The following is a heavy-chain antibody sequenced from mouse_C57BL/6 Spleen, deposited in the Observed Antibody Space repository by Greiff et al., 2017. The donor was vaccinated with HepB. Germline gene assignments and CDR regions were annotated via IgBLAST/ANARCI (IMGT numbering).Heavy chain of an antibody. CDR3: ARGITTVVADYWYFDV. CDR2: IDPSDSET. Sequence: QVQLQQPGAELVRPGSSVKLSCTASGYTFTRYWMHWVKQRPLQGLEWIGNIDPSDSETHYTHKFKVKATLTVDKSSRTAYLQLSSLTSEDSAVYYWARGITTVVADYWYFDVWGTGTTVTVSS. D-gene: IGHD1-1*01. J-gene: IGHJ1*03. V-gene: IGHV1-52*01. CDR1: GYTFTRYW.